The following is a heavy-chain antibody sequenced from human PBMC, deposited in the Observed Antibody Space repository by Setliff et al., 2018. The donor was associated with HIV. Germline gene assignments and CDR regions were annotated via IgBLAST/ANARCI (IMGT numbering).Heavy chain of an antibody. CDR1: GGSISSYY. Sequence: LSLTCTVSGGSISSYYWSWIRQPAGKGLEWIGRIYTSGSTNYNPSLKSRVTMSVDTSKNRFSLKLSSVTAADTAVYYCARDYYDSSGYIFFPGLPDYWGQGTLVTVSS. D-gene: IGHD3-22*01. V-gene: IGHV4-4*07. CDR3: ARDYYDSSGYIFFPGLPDY. CDR2: IYTSGST. J-gene: IGHJ4*02.